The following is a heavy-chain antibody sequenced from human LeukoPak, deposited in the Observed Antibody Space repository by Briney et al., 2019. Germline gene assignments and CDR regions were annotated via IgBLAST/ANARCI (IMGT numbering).Heavy chain of an antibody. D-gene: IGHD1-1*01. CDR2: ISYDGSNK. Sequence: GGSLRLSCAASGFTFSSYAMHWVRQAPGKGLEWVAVISYDGSNKYYADSVKGRFTISRDNSKNTLYLQMNSLRAEDTAVYYCARDASKTGTTLGYWGHGTLVTVSS. J-gene: IGHJ4*01. V-gene: IGHV3-30-3*01. CDR1: GFTFSSYA. CDR3: ARDASKTGTTLGY.